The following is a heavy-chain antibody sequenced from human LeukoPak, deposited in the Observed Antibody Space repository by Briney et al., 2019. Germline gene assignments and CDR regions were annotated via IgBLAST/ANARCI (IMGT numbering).Heavy chain of an antibody. J-gene: IGHJ4*02. CDR1: GGSISDNY. D-gene: IGHD2-15*01. V-gene: IGHV4-59*08. CDR2: AYYSGHT. CDR3: ARHPFATPFDY. Sequence: PSETLSLNCTVSGGSISDNYWSWIRQPPGKGLEWIGYAYYSGHTNYNSSLKSRVTMSLDTSKSQFSLRLSSVTAADTAVYFCARHPFATPFDYWGPGTLVTVSS.